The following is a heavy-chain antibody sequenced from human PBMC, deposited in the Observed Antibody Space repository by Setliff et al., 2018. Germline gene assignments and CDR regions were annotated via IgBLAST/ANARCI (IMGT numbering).Heavy chain of an antibody. Sequence: ASVKVSCKASGYTFTSYDINWVRQATGQGLEWMGWMNPNSGNTGYAQKFQGRVTITRNTSISTAYMELSSLRSEDTAVYYCARGPFLEWLLYYDYWGQGTLVTVSS. J-gene: IGHJ4*02. CDR2: MNPNSGNT. CDR1: GYTFTSYD. CDR3: ARGPFLEWLLYYDY. D-gene: IGHD3-3*01. V-gene: IGHV1-8*03.